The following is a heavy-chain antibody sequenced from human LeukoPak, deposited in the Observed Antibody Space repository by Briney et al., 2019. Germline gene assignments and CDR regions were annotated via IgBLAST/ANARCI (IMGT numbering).Heavy chain of an antibody. J-gene: IGHJ6*03. D-gene: IGHD3-3*01. CDR2: ISSRGSAI. CDR3: AAVQMERSSWYDYYYMDV. CDR1: GFTFSDYY. V-gene: IGHV3-11*01. Sequence: PGGSLRLSCAASGFTFSDYYMTWIRQPPGKGLEWVSYISSRGSAIKYADSVKGRFSISRDNAKNSLYLQMNSLRAEDTAVYYCAAVQMERSSWYDYYYMDVWGNGTTVTVSS.